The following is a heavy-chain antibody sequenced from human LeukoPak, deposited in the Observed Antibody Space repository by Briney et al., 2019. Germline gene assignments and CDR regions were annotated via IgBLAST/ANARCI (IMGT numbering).Heavy chain of an antibody. D-gene: IGHD2-8*01. CDR2: INHSGST. Sequence: KPSETLSLTCAVYGGSFSGYYWSWIRQPPGKGLEWIGEINHSGSTNYNPSLKSRVTISVDTSKNQFSLKLSSVTAADTAVYYCARGRVLRYFDYWGQGTLVTVSS. V-gene: IGHV4-34*01. CDR3: ARGRVLRYFDY. CDR1: GGSFSGYY. J-gene: IGHJ4*02.